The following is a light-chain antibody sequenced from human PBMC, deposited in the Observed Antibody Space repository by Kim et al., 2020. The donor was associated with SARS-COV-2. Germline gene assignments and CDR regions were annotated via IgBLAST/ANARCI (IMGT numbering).Light chain of an antibody. CDR2: GAS. CDR1: QSVKNH. Sequence: EVVMTQSPATLSVSPGGRATLSCRASQSVKNHLAWYQQQPGQAPRLLIYGASTRATGVPARFSGTGSGTEFTFTISSLQSEDFAVYYCQQYNSWPPITFGQGTRLEIK. CDR3: QQYNSWPPIT. J-gene: IGKJ5*01. V-gene: IGKV3-15*01.